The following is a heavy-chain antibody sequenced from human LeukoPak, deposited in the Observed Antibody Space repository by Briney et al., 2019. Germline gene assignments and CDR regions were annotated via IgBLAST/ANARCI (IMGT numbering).Heavy chain of an antibody. CDR1: GGSFSSYY. V-gene: IGHV4-4*07. D-gene: IGHD3-10*01. CDR3: ARACSYCSFDY. J-gene: IGHJ4*02. CDR2: IYTSGST. Sequence: PGGTLSLSCTASGGSFSSYYRSWIRQPAGKGLEWIGRIYTSGSTNYNRSHTRPVTMSVDTSKNQFSLKLSSVTAAYTAVYYWARACSYCSFDYWGQGTLVTVSS.